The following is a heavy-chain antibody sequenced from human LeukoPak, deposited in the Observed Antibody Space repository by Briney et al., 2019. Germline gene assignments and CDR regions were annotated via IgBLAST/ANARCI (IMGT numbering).Heavy chain of an antibody. Sequence: ASVKVSCKASGYTFTSYYMHWVRQAPGQGLEWMGIINPSGGSTSYAQKFQGRVTMTRDTSTSTVYMELSSLRSEDTAVYYCAMEAVVVTATDASFDYWGHGTLVTVSS. CDR2: INPSGGST. J-gene: IGHJ4*01. CDR3: AMEAVVVTATDASFDY. D-gene: IGHD2-21*02. V-gene: IGHV1-46*01. CDR1: GYTFTSYY.